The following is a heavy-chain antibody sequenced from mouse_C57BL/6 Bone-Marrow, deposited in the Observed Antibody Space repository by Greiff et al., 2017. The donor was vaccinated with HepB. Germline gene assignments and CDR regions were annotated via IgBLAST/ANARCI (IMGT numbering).Heavy chain of an antibody. CDR1: GYAFSSSW. CDR2: IDPGDGDT. D-gene: IGHD1-1*02. Sequence: QVQLKESGPELVKPGASVKISCKASGYAFSSSWMNWVKQRPGKGLEWIGRIDPGDGDTNYNGKFKGKATLTADKSSITVYMQLSSLTSDDSAVYFGARWYYGYFAPWGQGTALTVSA. J-gene: IGHJ2*01. CDR3: ARWYYGYFAP. V-gene: IGHV1-82*01.